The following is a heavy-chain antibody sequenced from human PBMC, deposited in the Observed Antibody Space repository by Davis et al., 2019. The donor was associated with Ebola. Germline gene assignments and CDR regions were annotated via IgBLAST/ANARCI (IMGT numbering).Heavy chain of an antibody. CDR2: IRSKAYGGTI. CDR1: GFTFSRYA. Sequence: GESLKISCSASGFTFSRYAMHWFRQAPGKGLEWVGFIRSKAYGGTIEYAASVKGRFSISRDDSKSIVYLQMNSLKTEDTAVYYCTRGEVGYSYGFGYWGQGTLVTVSS. D-gene: IGHD5-18*01. J-gene: IGHJ4*02. V-gene: IGHV3-49*03. CDR3: TRGEVGYSYGFGY.